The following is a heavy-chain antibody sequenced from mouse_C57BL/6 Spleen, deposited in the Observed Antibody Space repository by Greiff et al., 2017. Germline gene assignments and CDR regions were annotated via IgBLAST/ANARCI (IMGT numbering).Heavy chain of an antibody. CDR2: IDPSDSYT. D-gene: IGHD2-5*01. Sequence: QVQLQQPGAELVMPGASVKLSCKASGYTFTSYWMHWVKQRPGQGLEWIGEIDPSDSYTNYNQKFKGKSTLTVDKSSSTAYMQLSSLTSEDSAVYYCATYYSNQKRYFDYWGQGTTPTVSS. V-gene: IGHV1-69*01. CDR3: ATYYSNQKRYFDY. J-gene: IGHJ2*01. CDR1: GYTFTSYW.